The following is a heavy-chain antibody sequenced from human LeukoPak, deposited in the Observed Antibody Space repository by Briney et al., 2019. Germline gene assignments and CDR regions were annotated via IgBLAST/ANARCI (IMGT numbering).Heavy chain of an antibody. Sequence: KASETLSLTCTVSGGSVSNGNFYWSWLRQPPGKALEWIGYIYYTGSAYYSPSLEGRVRISVDTSKNQFSVKLNSVTAADTAVYYCARSQNYYGSGDYWGQGTLVTVSS. CDR2: IYYTGSA. D-gene: IGHD3-10*01. J-gene: IGHJ4*02. CDR1: GGSVSNGNFY. CDR3: ARSQNYYGSGDY. V-gene: IGHV4-61*01.